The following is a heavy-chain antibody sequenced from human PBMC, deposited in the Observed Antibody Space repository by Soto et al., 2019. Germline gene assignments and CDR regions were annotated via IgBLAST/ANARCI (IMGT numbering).Heavy chain of an antibody. CDR2: ISYDGSNK. V-gene: IGHV3-30*18. D-gene: IGHD1-26*01. J-gene: IGHJ6*02. CDR1: GFTFSSYG. Sequence: GGSLRLSCAASGFTFSSYGMHWVRQAPGKGLEWVAVISYDGSNKYYADSVKGRFTISRDNSKNTLYLKMNSLRAEDTAVYYCAKDRVKDSGSYMYYYYGIDVWGQGTTVTVSS. CDR3: AKDRVKDSGSYMYYYYGIDV.